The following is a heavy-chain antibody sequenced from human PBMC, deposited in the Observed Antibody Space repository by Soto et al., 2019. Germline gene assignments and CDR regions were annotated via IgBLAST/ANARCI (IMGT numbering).Heavy chain of an antibody. D-gene: IGHD4-17*01. Sequence: QVQLVQSGAEVKKPGASVKVSCKASGYTFTSYYMHWVRQAPGQGLEWMGIINPSGGSTSYAQKFQGRVTMTRDTSTSTVYMELSSLRSEDTAVYYCARDHYGAKGRDWYFDLWGRGTLVTVSS. CDR3: ARDHYGAKGRDWYFDL. J-gene: IGHJ2*01. V-gene: IGHV1-46*01. CDR1: GYTFTSYY. CDR2: INPSGGST.